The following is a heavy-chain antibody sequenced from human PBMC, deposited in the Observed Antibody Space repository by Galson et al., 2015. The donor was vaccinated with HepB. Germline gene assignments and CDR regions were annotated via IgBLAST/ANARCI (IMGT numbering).Heavy chain of an antibody. V-gene: IGHV3-11*06. CDR3: VRVKSGTFYAFDI. J-gene: IGHJ3*02. CDR2: ISSGSSYI. CDR1: GFTFNNFY. D-gene: IGHD1-26*01. Sequence: SLRLSCAASGFTFNNFYMNWARQAPGRGLEWISFISSGSSYINYADSVKGRFTVSRDNAKRSVYLQMNNLRAEDTAVYYCVRVKSGTFYAFDIWGQGTFVTVSS.